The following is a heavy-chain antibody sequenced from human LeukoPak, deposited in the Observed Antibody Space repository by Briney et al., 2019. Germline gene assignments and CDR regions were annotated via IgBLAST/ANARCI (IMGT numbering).Heavy chain of an antibody. CDR2: ISSTSTSI. D-gene: IGHD6-19*01. Sequence: PGGSLRLSCAASGFTFSSHTMNWVRQAPGKGLEWVSSISSTSTSIYHADSVKGRFTISRDNSKNSLYLQMNSLRSDDTALYYCARESESSGWYDYWGQGTLVTVSS. J-gene: IGHJ4*02. V-gene: IGHV3-21*04. CDR1: GFTFSSHT. CDR3: ARESESSGWYDY.